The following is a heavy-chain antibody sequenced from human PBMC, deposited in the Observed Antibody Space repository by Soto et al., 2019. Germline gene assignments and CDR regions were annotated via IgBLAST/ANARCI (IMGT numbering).Heavy chain of an antibody. CDR1: GFTFKLYT. J-gene: IGHJ4*02. Sequence: GGSLRLSCAASGFTFKLYTMHWVRQAPGKGLEWVSFCTPSSSSISYADSVEGRFTISRDNARNSLYLQIHNLRAEDTAVYYCARDAASSLDHWGQGTLVTVSS. CDR3: ARDAASSLDH. CDR2: CTPSSSSI. D-gene: IGHD6-13*01. V-gene: IGHV3-21*01.